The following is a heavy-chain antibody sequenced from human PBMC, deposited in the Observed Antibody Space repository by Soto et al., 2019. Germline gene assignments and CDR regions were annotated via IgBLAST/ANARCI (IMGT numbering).Heavy chain of an antibody. CDR1: GGTFSSYA. J-gene: IGHJ4*02. D-gene: IGHD5-12*01. V-gene: IGHV1-69*01. Sequence: QVQLVQSGAEVKKPGSSVKVSCKASGGTFSSYAISWVRQAPGQGLEWMGGIIPFFGTANFAQKFQDRVTMTADESTSTAYMELSSLRSEDTAVYYCARVGYSGYDLGGRETPFLPHYSWGQGTLVTVSS. CDR3: ARVGYSGYDLGGRETPFLPHYS. CDR2: IIPFFGTA.